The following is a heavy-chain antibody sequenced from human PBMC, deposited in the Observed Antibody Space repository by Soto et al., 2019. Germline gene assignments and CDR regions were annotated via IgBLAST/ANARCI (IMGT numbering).Heavy chain of an antibody. CDR1: GFTFSSYA. Sequence: QVQLVESGGGGVQPGRSRRLSCAASGFTFSSYAMHWVRQAPGKWLEWVAVISYDGSNKYYADSVKGRFTISRDNSKNTLYQQMNSLRDEGTAVYNGARHLWRDDDNWGYFDLWGRGTLVTVSS. CDR3: ARHLWRDDDNWGYFDL. J-gene: IGHJ2*01. V-gene: IGHV3-30-3*01. D-gene: IGHD1-1*01. CDR2: ISYDGSNK.